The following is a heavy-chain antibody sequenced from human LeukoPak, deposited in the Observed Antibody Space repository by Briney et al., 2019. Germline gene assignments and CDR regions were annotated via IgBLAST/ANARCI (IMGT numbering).Heavy chain of an antibody. V-gene: IGHV4-61*01. CDR2: IYYSGST. J-gene: IGHJ6*03. D-gene: IGHD3-16*01. CDR3: ARGYVGGVPYYYYYYMDV. CDR1: GGSVSSGSYY. Sequence: SETLSLTCTVSGGSVSSGSYYWSWIRQPPGKGLEWIGYIYYSGSTNYNPSLKSRVTISVDTSKNQFSLELSSVTAADTAVYYCARGYVGGVPYYYYYYMDVWGKGTTVTVSS.